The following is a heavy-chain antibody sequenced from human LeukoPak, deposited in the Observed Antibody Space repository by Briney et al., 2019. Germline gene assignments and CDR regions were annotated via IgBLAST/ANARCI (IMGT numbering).Heavy chain of an antibody. V-gene: IGHV4-59*01. CDR3: ASNERVGATIYAFDI. J-gene: IGHJ3*02. CDR2: IYYSGST. CDR1: GASISNYY. D-gene: IGHD1-26*01. Sequence: PSETLSLTCTVSGASISNYYWSWIRQPPGKGLEWIGYIYYSGSTNYNPSLKSRVTISVDTSENQFSLKLSSVTAADTAVYYCASNERVGATIYAFDIWGQGTTVTVSS.